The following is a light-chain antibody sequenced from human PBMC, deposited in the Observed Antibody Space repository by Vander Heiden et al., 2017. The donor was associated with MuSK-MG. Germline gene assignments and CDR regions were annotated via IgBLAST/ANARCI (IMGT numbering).Light chain of an antibody. CDR3: NSRDSSGNHVV. V-gene: IGLV3-19*01. J-gene: IGLJ2*01. CDR1: SLRSYY. CDR2: GKN. Sequence: SSELTQDPAVSVALGQTVRITCQGDSLRSYYASWYQQKPGQAPVLVIYGKNNRPPGIPDRFSGSSSGNTASLTITAAQADDEADYYCNSRDSSGNHVVFGGGTKLTVL.